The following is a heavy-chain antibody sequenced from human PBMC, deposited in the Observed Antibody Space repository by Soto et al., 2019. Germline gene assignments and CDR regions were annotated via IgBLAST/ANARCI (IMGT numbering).Heavy chain of an antibody. V-gene: IGHV3-21*04. CDR1: GFTFSTYT. J-gene: IGHJ4*02. CDR3: AKGLYYYDSSGYRIFDH. CDR2: IRSNSTYR. D-gene: IGHD3-22*01. Sequence: GGSLRLSCAASGFTFSTYTLAWVRQAPGKGLEWVSSIRSNSTYRFYADSVKGRFIISRDNAKLSLYLQMNSLRVEDTAVYYCAKGLYYYDSSGYRIFDHWGQGTQVTVSS.